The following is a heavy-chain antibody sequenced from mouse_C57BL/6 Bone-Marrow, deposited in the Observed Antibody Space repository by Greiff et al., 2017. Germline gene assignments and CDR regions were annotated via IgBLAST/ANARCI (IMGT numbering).Heavy chain of an antibody. CDR3: AIDTTVVAEGFAY. J-gene: IGHJ3*01. V-gene: IGHV1-39*01. CDR1: GYSFTDYN. Sequence: VQLQQSGPELVKPGASVKISCKASGYSFTDYNMNWVKQSNGKSLEWIGGINPNYGTTSYNQKFKGKATLTVDQSSSTASMQLNSLTSEDSAVYYCAIDTTVVAEGFAYWGQGTLVTVSA. CDR2: INPNYGTT. D-gene: IGHD1-1*01.